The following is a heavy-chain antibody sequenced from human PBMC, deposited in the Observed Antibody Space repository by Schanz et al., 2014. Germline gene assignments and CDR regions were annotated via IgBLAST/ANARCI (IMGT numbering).Heavy chain of an antibody. Sequence: QVQLVESGGGMVQPGGSLRLSCAASGFTFSNYGLHWVRQAPGKGLEWVAFIRYNGINEYYADSVKGRFTISRDNSKNTRYLQMNSLRAEDTAVYYCAKDLPSDYYIAYWGQGTLVTVSS. V-gene: IGHV3-30*02. CDR1: GFTFSNYG. D-gene: IGHD3-22*01. CDR2: IRYNGINE. CDR3: AKDLPSDYYIAY. J-gene: IGHJ4*02.